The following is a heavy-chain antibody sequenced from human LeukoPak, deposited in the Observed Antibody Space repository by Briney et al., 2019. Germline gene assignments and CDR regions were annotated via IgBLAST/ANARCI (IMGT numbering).Heavy chain of an antibody. Sequence: GSSVKVSCKASGGTFSSYAISWVRQAPGQGLEWMGGIIPIFGTANYAQKFRGRVTITADESTSTAYMELSSLRSEDTAVYYCARSMVQGNWFDPWGQGTLVTVSS. V-gene: IGHV1-69*01. D-gene: IGHD3-10*01. CDR3: ARSMVQGNWFDP. J-gene: IGHJ5*02. CDR2: IIPIFGTA. CDR1: GGTFSSYA.